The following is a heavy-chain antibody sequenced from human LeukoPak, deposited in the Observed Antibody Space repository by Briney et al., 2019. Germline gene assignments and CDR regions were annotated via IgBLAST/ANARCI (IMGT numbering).Heavy chain of an antibody. CDR1: GGSISSHY. D-gene: IGHD1-7*01. Sequence: PSETLSHACTVSGGSISSHYWSWIRQPPGKGLEWIGYIYYSGSTNYNPSLKSRVTISVDTSKNQFSLKLSSVTAADTAVYYCARENYGWFDPWGQGTLVTVSS. CDR3: ARENYGWFDP. CDR2: IYYSGST. J-gene: IGHJ5*02. V-gene: IGHV4-59*11.